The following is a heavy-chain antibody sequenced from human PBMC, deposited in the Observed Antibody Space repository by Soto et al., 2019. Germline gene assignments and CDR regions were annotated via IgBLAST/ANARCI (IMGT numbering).Heavy chain of an antibody. Sequence: EVQLVESGGGVVQPGGSLRLSCTASGITVSSNFMSWVRQTPGKGLEWVSILDSGGNTYYADSVKGRFTISRDNSTNTVYLQMNSLRPEETAVYYCTRDSHSPNRSDDWGQGTLVTVSS. J-gene: IGHJ4*02. CDR1: GITVSSNF. CDR2: LDSGGNT. CDR3: TRDSHSPNRSDD. D-gene: IGHD2-21*01. V-gene: IGHV3-66*01.